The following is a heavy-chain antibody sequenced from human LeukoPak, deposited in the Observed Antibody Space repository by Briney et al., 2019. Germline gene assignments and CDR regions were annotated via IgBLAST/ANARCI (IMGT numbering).Heavy chain of an antibody. J-gene: IGHJ6*03. V-gene: IGHV3-23*01. CDR1: GFTFSSYG. CDR3: ARDPYSGSYSDYYYYYMDV. CDR2: ISASGGST. Sequence: GGTLRLSCAASGFTFSSYGMSWVRQAPGKGLEWVSTISASGGSTYYADSVKGRFTISRDNAKNSLYLQLNSLRAEDTAVYYCARDPYSGSYSDYYYYYMDVWGKGTTVTVSS. D-gene: IGHD1-26*01.